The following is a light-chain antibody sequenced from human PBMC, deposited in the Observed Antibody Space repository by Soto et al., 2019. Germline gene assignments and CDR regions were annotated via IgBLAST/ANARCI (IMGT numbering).Light chain of an antibody. CDR2: GTS. J-gene: IGKJ2*01. CDR1: QSISTTY. CDR3: QQYGTSPYT. Sequence: EIVVTQSPGTLSLSPGDRATLSCRASQSISTTYLAWYQQRPGQAPRLLIYGTSSRATGIPDRFSGSGSATDFTLTINRLEPEDFALYYCQQYGTSPYTFGQGIKLEIK. V-gene: IGKV3-20*01.